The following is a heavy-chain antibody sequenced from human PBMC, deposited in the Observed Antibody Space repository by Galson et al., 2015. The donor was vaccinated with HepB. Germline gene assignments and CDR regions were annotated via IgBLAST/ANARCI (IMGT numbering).Heavy chain of an antibody. CDR2: INHSGST. CDR3: ARGYVVTLSSRFDY. D-gene: IGHD4-23*01. V-gene: IGHV4-34*01. Sequence: ETLSLTCAVYGGSFSGYYWSWIRQPPGKGLEWIGEINHSGSTNYNPSLKSRVTISVDTSRNQFSLKLSSVTAADTAVYYCARGYVVTLSSRFDYWGQGTLVTVSS. CDR1: GGSFSGYY. J-gene: IGHJ4*02.